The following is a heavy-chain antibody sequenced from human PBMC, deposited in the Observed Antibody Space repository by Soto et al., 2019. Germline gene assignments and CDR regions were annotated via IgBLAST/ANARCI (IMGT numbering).Heavy chain of an antibody. CDR1: GFTFSSYG. V-gene: IGHV3-33*01. D-gene: IGHD4-4*01. CDR3: AREMTTVPTWRGFDY. Sequence: GGSLRLSCAASGFTFSSYGMHWVRQAPGKGLEWVAVIWYDGSNKYYADSVKGRFTISRDNSKNTLYLQMNSLRAEDTAVYYCAREMTTVPTWRGFDYWGQGTLVTVSS. J-gene: IGHJ4*02. CDR2: IWYDGSNK.